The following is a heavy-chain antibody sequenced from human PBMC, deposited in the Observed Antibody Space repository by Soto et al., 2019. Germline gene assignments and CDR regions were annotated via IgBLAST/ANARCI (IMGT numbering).Heavy chain of an antibody. CDR2: ISYDGSNK. CDR1: GFTFSSYA. D-gene: IGHD3-10*01. CDR3: ASHMVRGVITLDY. Sequence: QVHLVESGGGVVQPGRSLRLSCAASGFTFSSYAMHLVRQAPGKGLEWVAVISYDGSNKYYADSVKGRFTISRDHSKNTLYLQMNSLRAEDTAVYYCASHMVRGVITLDYWGQGTLVTVSS. V-gene: IGHV3-30-3*01. J-gene: IGHJ4*02.